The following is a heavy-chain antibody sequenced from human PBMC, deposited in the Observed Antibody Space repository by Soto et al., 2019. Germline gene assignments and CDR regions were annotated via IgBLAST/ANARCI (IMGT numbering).Heavy chain of an antibody. CDR2: INSAGSSA. CDR1: GFTFSSYW. Sequence: EVQLVESGGGLVQPGGSLRLSCAASGFTFSSYWMHWVRQAPGKGLVLVSRINSAGSSASYADSVKGRFTISRDNAKNTLYLQMNRLRAEDTSVYYCVRTSLVVAAATREDYWGQGTLVTVSS. D-gene: IGHD2-15*01. CDR3: VRTSLVVAAATREDY. J-gene: IGHJ4*02. V-gene: IGHV3-74*01.